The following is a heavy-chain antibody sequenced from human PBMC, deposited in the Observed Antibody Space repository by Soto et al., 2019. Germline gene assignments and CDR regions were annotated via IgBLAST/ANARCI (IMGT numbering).Heavy chain of an antibody. V-gene: IGHV4-39*07. J-gene: IGHJ4*02. CDR1: GGSVSNSNYY. CDR2: VYYRGRS. Sequence: SETLSLTCTVSGGSVSNSNYYCGWIRQSPGKGLELIGSVYYRGRSYSKSSVKSRVTISVHTSKNQFSLNLNSVTAADTAVYYCARGPSRMNDSSSWSPGSFDYWGQGTLVTVSS. D-gene: IGHD6-13*01. CDR3: ARGPSRMNDSSSWSPGSFDY.